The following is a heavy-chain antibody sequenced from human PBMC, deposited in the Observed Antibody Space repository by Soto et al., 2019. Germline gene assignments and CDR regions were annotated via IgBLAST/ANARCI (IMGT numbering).Heavy chain of an antibody. CDR3: ARSMHYSDGSNYSPFDY. CDR2: FYYTGST. D-gene: IGHD3-22*01. CDR1: GGSVSSGNYY. V-gene: IGHV4-61*01. J-gene: IGHJ4*02. Sequence: PSETLSLTCTVSGGSVSSGNYYWSWIRQPPGKGLEWIGYFYYTGSTNYNPSLKSRVTISIDASKNQFSLRLGSVTAADTAVYYCARSMHYSDGSNYSPFDYWGQGTLVTVSS.